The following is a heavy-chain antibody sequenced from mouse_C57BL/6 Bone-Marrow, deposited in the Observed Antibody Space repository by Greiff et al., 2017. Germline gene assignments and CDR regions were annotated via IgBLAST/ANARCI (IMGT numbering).Heavy chain of an antibody. CDR3: ARQGYYGSSFAY. J-gene: IGHJ3*01. CDR1: GFTFSDYG. Sequence: EVQLVESGGGLVKPGGSLKLSCAASGFTFSDYGMHWVRQAPEKGLVWVAYISSGSSTIYYADTVKGRFTISRDNAKNTLFLQMTSLRSEDTAMYYCARQGYYGSSFAYWGQGTLVTVSA. D-gene: IGHD1-1*01. CDR2: ISSGSSTI. V-gene: IGHV5-17*01.